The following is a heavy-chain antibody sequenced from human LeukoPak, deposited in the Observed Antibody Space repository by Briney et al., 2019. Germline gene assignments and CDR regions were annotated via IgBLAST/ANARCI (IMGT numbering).Heavy chain of an antibody. CDR2: IYYSGST. CDR3: ARLRWPDAFDI. D-gene: IGHD5-24*01. J-gene: IGHJ3*02. Sequence: SETLSLTCAVCGGSFSGYYWSWIRQPPGKGLEWIGYIYYSGSTNYNPSLKSRVTISVDTSKNQFSLKLSSVTAADTAVYYCARLRWPDAFDIWGQGTMVTVSS. CDR1: GGSFSGYY. V-gene: IGHV4-59*08.